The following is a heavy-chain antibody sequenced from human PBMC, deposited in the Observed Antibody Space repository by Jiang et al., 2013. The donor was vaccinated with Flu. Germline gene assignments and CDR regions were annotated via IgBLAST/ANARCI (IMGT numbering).Heavy chain of an antibody. V-gene: IGHV5-51*01. CDR2: SILVTLIP. CDR3: ARHRKAAAADY. J-gene: IGHJ4*02. D-gene: IGHD6-25*01. Sequence: IGWVRQMPGKAWSGWGSSILVTLIPDTSPSFQGQVTISADKSISTAYLQWSSLKASDTAMYYCARHRKAAAADYWGQGTLVTVSS.